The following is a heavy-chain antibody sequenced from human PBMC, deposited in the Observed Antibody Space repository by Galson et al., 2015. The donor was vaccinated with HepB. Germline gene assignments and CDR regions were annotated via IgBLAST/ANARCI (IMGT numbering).Heavy chain of an antibody. J-gene: IGHJ6*02. CDR1: GFTFSSYA. CDR2: ISYDGSNK. Sequence: SLRLSCAASGFTFSSYAMHWVRQAPGKGLEWVAVISYDGSNKYYADSVKGRFTISRDNSKNTLYLQMNSLRAEDTAVYYCARDSYCSGGSCYYYYGMDVWGQGTTVTVSS. CDR3: ARDSYCSGGSCYYYYGMDV. D-gene: IGHD2-15*01. V-gene: IGHV3-30-3*01.